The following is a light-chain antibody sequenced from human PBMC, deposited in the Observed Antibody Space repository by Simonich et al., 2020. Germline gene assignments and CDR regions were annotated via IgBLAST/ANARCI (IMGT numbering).Light chain of an antibody. J-gene: IGLJ2*01. CDR2: DVS. CDR1: SSDVGGYNY. V-gene: IGLV2-11*01. CDR3: CSYAGSYTLV. Sequence: QSALTQPPSASGSPGQSVTISCTGTSSDVGGYNYVSWYQQHPGKAPKLMIYDVSKRPSGGPARFSGAKSGNTASLTISGLQAEDEADYYCCSYAGSYTLVFGGGTKLTVL.